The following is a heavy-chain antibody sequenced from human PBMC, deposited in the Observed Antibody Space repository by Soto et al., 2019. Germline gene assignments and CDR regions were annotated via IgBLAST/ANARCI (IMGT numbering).Heavy chain of an antibody. CDR3: ARSLYSSSSGFDY. V-gene: IGHV1-46*01. J-gene: IGHJ4*02. D-gene: IGHD6-6*01. Sequence: FHGRVTLTRDTSTSKVYMELSSLRAEDTAVYYCARSLYSSSSGFDYWGQGSLVTVSS.